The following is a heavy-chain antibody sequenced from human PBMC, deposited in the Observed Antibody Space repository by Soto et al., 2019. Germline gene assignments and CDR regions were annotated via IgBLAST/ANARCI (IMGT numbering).Heavy chain of an antibody. CDR2: IYYSGST. J-gene: IGHJ5*02. D-gene: IGHD5-12*01. CDR3: ARDRANSGYDLCWFDP. CDR1: GGSISSGDYY. V-gene: IGHV4-30-4*01. Sequence: PSETLSLTCTVSGGSISSGDYYWSWIRQPPGKGLEWIGYIYYSGSTYYNPSLKSRVTISVDTSKNQFSLKLSSVTAADTAVYYCARDRANSGYDLCWFDPWGQGTLVT.